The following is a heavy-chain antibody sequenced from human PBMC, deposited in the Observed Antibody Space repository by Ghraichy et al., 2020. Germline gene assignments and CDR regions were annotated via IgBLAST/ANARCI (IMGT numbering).Heavy chain of an antibody. Sequence: GGSLRLSCAASGFTSNDYPMSWVRQPPGTGLEWVAGVSGSGANRYYADSVKGRFTISRDNSKNMIYLEMNSLRAEDTARYFCAKPMAIWFGDHFFDFWGQGALVTVSS. V-gene: IGHV3-23*01. CDR3: AKPMAIWFGDHFFDF. J-gene: IGHJ4*02. D-gene: IGHD3-10*01. CDR1: GFTSNDYP. CDR2: VSGSGANR.